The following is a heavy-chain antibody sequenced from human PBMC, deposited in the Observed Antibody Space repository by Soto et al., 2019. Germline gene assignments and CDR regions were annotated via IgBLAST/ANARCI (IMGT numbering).Heavy chain of an antibody. CDR3: ARAAPRYCSGGSCYGIDY. CDR2: NNHSGST. J-gene: IGHJ4*02. D-gene: IGHD2-15*01. CDR1: GGSFSGYY. V-gene: IGHV4-34*01. Sequence: LSLTCAVYGGSFSGYYWSWIRQPPGKGLEWIGENNHSGSTNYNPSLKSRETISEDTSKNQFSLKLSYVTAADTAVYYCARAAPRYCSGGSCYGIDYWGQG.